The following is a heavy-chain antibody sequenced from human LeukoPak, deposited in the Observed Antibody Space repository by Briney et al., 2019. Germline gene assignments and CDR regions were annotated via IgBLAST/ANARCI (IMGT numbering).Heavy chain of an antibody. CDR2: ISSSGNTI. J-gene: IGHJ5*02. Sequence: GGSLRLSCAASGFTFSDYYMSWIRQAPGKGLEWVSYISSSGNTIYYADSVKGRFTISRDNAKNSLYLQMNSLRAEDTAVYYCARDPRLAYCGGDCPERWFDPWGQGTLVTVSS. V-gene: IGHV3-11*01. CDR1: GFTFSDYY. D-gene: IGHD2-21*02. CDR3: ARDPRLAYCGGDCPERWFDP.